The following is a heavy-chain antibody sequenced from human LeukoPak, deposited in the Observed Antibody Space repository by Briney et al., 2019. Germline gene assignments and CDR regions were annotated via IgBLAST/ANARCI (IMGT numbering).Heavy chain of an antibody. D-gene: IGHD1-26*01. Sequence: PGRTLTLSYAASGFTFSSYGMHWVRQAPGKGLEWVGVISYDGSNKYYAYLVKGRFTNSRDNSKNTLYLQMNSLRAEHTAVYYWAKDNGRWELLLDYWGPGTLVTVSP. CDR1: GFTFSSYG. V-gene: IGHV3-30*18. CDR3: AKDNGRWELLLDY. J-gene: IGHJ4*01. CDR2: ISYDGSNK.